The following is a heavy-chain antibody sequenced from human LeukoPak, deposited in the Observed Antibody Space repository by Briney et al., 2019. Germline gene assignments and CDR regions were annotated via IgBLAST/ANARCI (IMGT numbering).Heavy chain of an antibody. D-gene: IGHD2-15*01. CDR1: GFTFTDYW. CDR3: SPGFAFDV. J-gene: IGHJ3*01. Sequence: PGGSPRLSCAASGFTFTDYWMHWVRQRPGEGLVWVSHISTDGGRTNYADSVKGRFTTSRDNTKNTVYLQMSSLRAEDTAVYYCSPGFAFDVWGQGTMVTVSS. CDR2: ISTDGGRT. V-gene: IGHV3-74*01.